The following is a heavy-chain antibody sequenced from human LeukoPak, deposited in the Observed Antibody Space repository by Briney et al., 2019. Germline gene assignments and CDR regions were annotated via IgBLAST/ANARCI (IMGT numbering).Heavy chain of an antibody. V-gene: IGHV3-23*01. CDR3: ATLPRITIFPPDY. D-gene: IGHD3-3*01. CDR2: ISGSGGST. Sequence: PGGSLRLSCAASGFTFSSYAMSWVRQAPGKGLEWVSAISGSGGSTYYADSVKGRFTISRDNSKNTLYLQMNSLRAEDTAVYYCATLPRITIFPPDYWGQGTLVTVSS. CDR1: GFTFSSYA. J-gene: IGHJ4*02.